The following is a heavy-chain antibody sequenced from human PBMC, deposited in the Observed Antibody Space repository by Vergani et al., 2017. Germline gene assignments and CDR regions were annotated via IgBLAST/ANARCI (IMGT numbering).Heavy chain of an antibody. D-gene: IGHD2-21*02. Sequence: QVQLVQSGAEVKKPGASVKVSCKASGYTFTSDDINWVRQATGQGLEWMGWMNPISGNTGYAQKFQGRVTMTRNTSISTAYMELSSLRSEDTAVYYCARDPRGYGGDPEDYYYGMDVWGQGTTVTVSS. V-gene: IGHV1-8*02. CDR2: MNPISGNT. J-gene: IGHJ6*02. CDR3: ARDPRGYGGDPEDYYYGMDV. CDR1: GYTFTSDD.